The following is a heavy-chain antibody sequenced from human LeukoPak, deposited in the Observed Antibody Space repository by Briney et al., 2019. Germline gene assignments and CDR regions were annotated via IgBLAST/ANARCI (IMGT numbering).Heavy chain of an antibody. Sequence: GGSLRLSCAASGFTFSSYAMNWVRQAPGQGLGWVSDISGSGGRTSYADAVKVQFTISIDNSKNTLYLQMNSLRAEDTAVDYCAKDHAVTFGGVTVRWGQGTLVTVSS. CDR2: ISGSGGRT. CDR3: AKDHAVTFGGVTVR. CDR1: GFTFSSYA. D-gene: IGHD3-16*01. J-gene: IGHJ4*02. V-gene: IGHV3-23*01.